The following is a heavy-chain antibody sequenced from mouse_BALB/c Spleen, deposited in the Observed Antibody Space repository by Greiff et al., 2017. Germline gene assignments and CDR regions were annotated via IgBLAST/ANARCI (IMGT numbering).Heavy chain of an antibody. CDR1: GYTFTDYN. V-gene: IGHV1S29*02. CDR2: IYPYNGGT. J-gene: IGHJ3*01. CDR3: AREGTGFAY. Sequence: VQLQQSGPELVKPGASVKISCKASGYTFTDYNMHWVKQSHGKSLEWIGYIYPYNGGTGYNQKFKSKATLTVDNSSSTAYMELRSLTSEDSAVYYCAREGTGFAYWGQGTLVTVSA. D-gene: IGHD3-3*01.